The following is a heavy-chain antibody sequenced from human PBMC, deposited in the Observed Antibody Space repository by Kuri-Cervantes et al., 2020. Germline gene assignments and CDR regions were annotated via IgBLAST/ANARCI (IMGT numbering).Heavy chain of an antibody. J-gene: IGHJ4*02. V-gene: IGHV3-33*08. D-gene: IGHD3-10*01. CDR1: GFTFSSYG. Sequence: GESLKIPCAASGFTFSSYGMHWVRQAPGKGLEWVAVIWYDGSNNYYADSVKGRFTISRDNSKNTLYLQMNSLRAEDTAVYYCARDRHGSPWDYWGQGTLVTVSS. CDR2: IWYDGSNN. CDR3: ARDRHGSPWDY.